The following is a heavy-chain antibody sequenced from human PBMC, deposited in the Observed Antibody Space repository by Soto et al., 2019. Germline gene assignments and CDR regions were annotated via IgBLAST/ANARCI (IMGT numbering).Heavy chain of an antibody. V-gene: IGHV3-30*03. CDR2: ISYDGSNK. D-gene: IGHD2-15*01. CDR1: GFTFSSYG. J-gene: IGHJ4*02. CDR3: AVIGSCCPYFDY. Sequence: QVQLVESGGGVVQPGRSLRLSCAASGFTFSSYGMHWVRQAPGKGLEWVAVISYDGSNKYYADSVKGRFTISRDNSKNTLYLQMNRLRAEDTAVYYCAVIGSCCPYFDYWGQGTLVTVSS.